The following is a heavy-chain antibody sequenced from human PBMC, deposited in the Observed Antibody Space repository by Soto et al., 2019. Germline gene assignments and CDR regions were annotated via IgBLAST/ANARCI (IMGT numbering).Heavy chain of an antibody. D-gene: IGHD2-2*01. CDR3: ARGVPWRGCSSTSCYGDFDDY. Sequence: QVQLQQWGAGLLKPSETLSLTCAVYGGSFSGYYWSWIRQPPGKGLEWIGEINHSGSTNYNPSLKSRVTISVDTSKNQFSLKLSSVTAADTAVYYCARGVPWRGCSSTSCYGDFDDYWGQGTLVTVSS. CDR1: GGSFSGYY. CDR2: INHSGST. J-gene: IGHJ4*02. V-gene: IGHV4-34*01.